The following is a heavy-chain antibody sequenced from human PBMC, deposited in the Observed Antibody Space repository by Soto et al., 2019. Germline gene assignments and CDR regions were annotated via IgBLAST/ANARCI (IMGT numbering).Heavy chain of an antibody. CDR1: GGSITVDSISRNTYY. J-gene: IGHJ4*02. D-gene: IGHD4-17*01. CDR3: ARSEATVLDY. V-gene: IGHV4-39*07. CDR2: AHHSGRT. Sequence: PSETLSLTCTVSGGSITVDSISRNTYYWSWVRQSPGKGLEWIGEAHHSGRTNYNPSLKSRVTISVDKSKNHFSLKLTSVTAADTAVYYCARSEATVLDYWGQGTLVTVSS.